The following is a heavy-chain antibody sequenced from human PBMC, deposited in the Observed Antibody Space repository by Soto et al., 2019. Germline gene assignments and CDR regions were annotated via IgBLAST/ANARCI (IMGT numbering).Heavy chain of an antibody. CDR1: GGSFSGYY. J-gene: IGHJ6*02. V-gene: IGHV4-34*01. CDR2: INHSGST. Sequence: QVQLQQWGAGLLKPSETLSLTCAVYGGSFSGYYWSWIRQPPGKGLEWNGEINHSGSTNYNPSLKSRVIISVDTSKNQFSLKLSSVTAADTAVYYCARNGSYYDFWSGYYFGGGMDVWGQGTTVTVSS. CDR3: ARNGSYYDFWSGYYFGGGMDV. D-gene: IGHD3-3*01.